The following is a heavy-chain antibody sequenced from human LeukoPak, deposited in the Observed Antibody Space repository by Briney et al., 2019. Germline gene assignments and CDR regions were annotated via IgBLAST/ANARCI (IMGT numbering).Heavy chain of an antibody. D-gene: IGHD3-3*01. Sequence: GGSLRLSCAASGFTFSSYSMNWVRQAPGKGLEWVSSISSSSSYIYYADSVKGRFTISRDNAKNSLYLQMNSLRAEDTAVYYCARDEDDFWSGYYYGMDVWGQGTTVTVSS. CDR1: GFTFSSYS. J-gene: IGHJ6*02. V-gene: IGHV3-21*01. CDR2: ISSSSSYI. CDR3: ARDEDDFWSGYYYGMDV.